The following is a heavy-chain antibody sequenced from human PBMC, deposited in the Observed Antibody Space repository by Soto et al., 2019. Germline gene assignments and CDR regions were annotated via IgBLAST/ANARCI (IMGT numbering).Heavy chain of an antibody. CDR1: GFTFSSYS. Sequence: PGGSLRLSCAASGFTFSSYSINWIRQAPGKGLELVSFISYGGGHTIYYADSVQGRFTISRDNAKNSVYLQMNSLRGEDTALYYCVRDVGYCRGGGCYASFDPWGQGTLVTVSS. V-gene: IGHV3-48*01. J-gene: IGHJ5*02. D-gene: IGHD2-15*01. CDR2: ISYGGGHTI. CDR3: VRDVGYCRGGGCYASFDP.